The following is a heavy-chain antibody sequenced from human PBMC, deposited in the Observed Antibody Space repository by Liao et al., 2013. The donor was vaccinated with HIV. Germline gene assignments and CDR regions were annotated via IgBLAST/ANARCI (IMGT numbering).Heavy chain of an antibody. Sequence: QVQLQESGPGLVKPSQTLSLTCTVSGGSISSGSYYWSWIRQPAGKGLEWIGRIYTSGSTNYNPSLNSRVTISVDTSKNQFSLKLSSVTAADTAVYYCARSADTSMVTGYYYYYMDVWGERTTVTVSS. D-gene: IGHD5-18*01. J-gene: IGHJ6*03. CDR1: GGSISSGSYY. CDR2: IYTSGST. V-gene: IGHV4-61*02. CDR3: ARSADTSMVTGYYYYYMDV.